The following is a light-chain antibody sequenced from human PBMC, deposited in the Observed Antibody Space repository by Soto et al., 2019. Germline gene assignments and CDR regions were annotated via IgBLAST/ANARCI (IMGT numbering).Light chain of an antibody. J-gene: IGLJ3*02. CDR3: QSHDSSLNSWV. CDR1: SSIIGAGYD. CDR2: GNT. V-gene: IGLV1-40*01. Sequence: QSVLTQPPSMSGAPGQRVTISCTGSSSIIGAGYDVHWYQLLPGTAPKLLIYGNTNRPSGVPDRFSGSKSGTSASLAITGLRAEDEADYYCQSHDSSLNSWVFGGGTKVTVL.